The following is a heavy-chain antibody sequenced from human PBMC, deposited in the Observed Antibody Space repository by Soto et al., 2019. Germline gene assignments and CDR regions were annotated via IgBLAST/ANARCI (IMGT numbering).Heavy chain of an antibody. J-gene: IGHJ4*02. V-gene: IGHV4-59*01. CDR2: IYYSGST. D-gene: IGHD3-22*01. CDR3: AREASVYYYDSSVYYYNYFDY. Sequence: SETLSLTCTVSGGSTSSYYWSWIRQPPGKGLEWIGYIYYSGSTNYNPSLKSRVTISVDTSKNQFSLKLSSVTAADTAVYYCAREASVYYYDSSVYYYNYFDYWGQGTLVTVSS. CDR1: GGSTSSYY.